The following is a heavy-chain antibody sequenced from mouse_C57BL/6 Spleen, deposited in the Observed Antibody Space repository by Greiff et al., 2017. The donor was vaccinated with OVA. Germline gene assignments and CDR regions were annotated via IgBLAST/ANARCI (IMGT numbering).Heavy chain of an antibody. V-gene: IGHV5-4*01. CDR1: GFTFSSYA. CDR2: ISDGGSYT. D-gene: IGHD1-1*01. CDR3: ARDREYYGSSPYFEY. Sequence: EVKVEESGGGLVKPGGSLKLSCAASGFTFSSYAMSWVRQTPEKRLEWVATISDGGSYTYYPANVTGRFTISRDTAKNNLYMQMSHLTSEYTAMYYCARDREYYGSSPYFEYWGEETTLTVSS. J-gene: IGHJ2*01.